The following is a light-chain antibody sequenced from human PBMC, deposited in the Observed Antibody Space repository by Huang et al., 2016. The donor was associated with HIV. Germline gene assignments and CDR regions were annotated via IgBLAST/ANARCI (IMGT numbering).Light chain of an antibody. J-gene: IGKJ1*01. CDR1: KNINTN. CDR2: AAS. CDR3: QQYNDWPRS. Sequence: EIVMTQSPGTLSVAPGERATLSCRASKNINTNLAWFQQKPGQAPRLLIYAASTRTADFPARFSGSGSRTEFTLTISSLQSEDIAVYYCQQYNDWPRSFGQGTKVEIK. V-gene: IGKV3-15*01.